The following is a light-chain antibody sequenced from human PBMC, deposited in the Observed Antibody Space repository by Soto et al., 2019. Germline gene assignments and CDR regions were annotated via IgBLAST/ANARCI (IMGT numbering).Light chain of an antibody. J-gene: IGLJ3*02. CDR3: QTWGTGINWV. CDR2: VNSDGSH. CDR1: SGHSGYA. Sequence: QLVLTQSPSASASLGASVKLTCTLDSGHSGYAVAWHQQQPEKGPRFLLKVNSDGSHIRGDGIPDRFSVSSSGTERYLTISSLQSEDEADYYCQTWGTGINWVFGGGTQLTVL. V-gene: IGLV4-69*01.